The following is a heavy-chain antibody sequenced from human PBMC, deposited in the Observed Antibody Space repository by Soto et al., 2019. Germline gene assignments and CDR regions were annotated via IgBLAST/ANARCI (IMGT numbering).Heavy chain of an antibody. V-gene: IGHV3-30*18. Sequence: RLSWAPCRLSFSSYVIHWVRKTPAKGLEWVAVLSYDGSNKYYADSVKGRFTISRDNSKNTLYLQMNSLRAEDTAVYYCAKYQSAFVATPHYGMDVWGQGTTVTVSS. CDR1: RLSFSSYV. D-gene: IGHD3-10*01. CDR2: LSYDGSNK. CDR3: AKYQSAFVATPHYGMDV. J-gene: IGHJ6*02.